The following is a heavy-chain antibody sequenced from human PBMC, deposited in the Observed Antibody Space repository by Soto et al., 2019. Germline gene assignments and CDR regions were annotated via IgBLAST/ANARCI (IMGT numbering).Heavy chain of an antibody. CDR1: GVTFDRQD. CDR2: IIPMFGTP. D-gene: IGHD5-12*01. J-gene: IGHJ4*02. V-gene: IGHV1-69*01. CDR3: ATSEGRDGYSFDY. Sequence: SVKVSCNASGVTFDRQDMRWVRQAPGQGLEWMGGIIPMFGTPHYAEKFQDRVTITADESTGTAYLELSSLTSEDTAAYYWATSEGRDGYSFDYWGPGTLVTVSS.